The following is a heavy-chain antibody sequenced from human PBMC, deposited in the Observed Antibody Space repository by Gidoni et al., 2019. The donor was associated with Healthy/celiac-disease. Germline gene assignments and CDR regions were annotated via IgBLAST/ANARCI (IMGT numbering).Heavy chain of an antibody. Sequence: EVQLVQSGAEVKKPGESLKISCKGSGYSFTSYWIGWVRQMPGKGLEWMGIIYPGDSDTRYSPSFQGQVTISADKSISTAYLQWSSLKASDTAMYYCARLGGSGSPPYYYYYYGMDVWGQGTTVTVSS. D-gene: IGHD3-10*01. J-gene: IGHJ6*02. CDR2: IYPGDSDT. CDR3: ARLGGSGSPPYYYYYYGMDV. V-gene: IGHV5-51*01. CDR1: GYSFTSYW.